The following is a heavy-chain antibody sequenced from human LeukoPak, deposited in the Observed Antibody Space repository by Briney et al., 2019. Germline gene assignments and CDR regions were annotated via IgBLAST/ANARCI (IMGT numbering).Heavy chain of an antibody. Sequence: PGGSLRLSGVASGLTLRRYWMNWIRQGPGKGLEWVANIMEDGSEKYYVDSVKGRFTISRDNAKNSLYLQMNSLSGDDTAVYYCARGARHDFWSVSWGRGTLVIVSS. J-gene: IGHJ5*02. CDR2: IMEDGSEK. D-gene: IGHD3-3*01. CDR1: GLTLRRYW. CDR3: ARGARHDFWSVS. V-gene: IGHV3-7*01.